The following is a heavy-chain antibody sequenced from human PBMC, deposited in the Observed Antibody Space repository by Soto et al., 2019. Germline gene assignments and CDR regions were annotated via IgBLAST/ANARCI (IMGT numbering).Heavy chain of an antibody. D-gene: IGHD5-18*01. CDR1: GFTFSSYA. CDR3: ARAKYSYGPNWFDP. CDR2: ISYDGSNK. V-gene: IGHV3-30-3*01. J-gene: IGHJ5*02. Sequence: VGSLRLSCAASGFTFSSYAMHWVRQAPGKGLEWVAVISYDGSNKYYADSVKGRFTISRDNSKNTLYLQMNSLRAEDTAVYYCARAKYSYGPNWFDPWGQGTLVTVSS.